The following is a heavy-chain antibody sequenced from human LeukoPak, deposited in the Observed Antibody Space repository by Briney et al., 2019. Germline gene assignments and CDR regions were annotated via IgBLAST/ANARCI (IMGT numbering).Heavy chain of an antibody. CDR1: GFTFSSYG. J-gene: IGHJ4*02. Sequence: GGSLRLSCAASGFTFSSYGMHWVRQAPGKGLEWVAFIRYDGSNKYYADSVKGRFTISRDNSKNTLYLQMNSLRAEDTAVYYCVGGSGSYYYFDYWGQGTLVTVSS. CDR2: IRYDGSNK. D-gene: IGHD1-26*01. V-gene: IGHV3-30*02. CDR3: VGGSGSYYYFDY.